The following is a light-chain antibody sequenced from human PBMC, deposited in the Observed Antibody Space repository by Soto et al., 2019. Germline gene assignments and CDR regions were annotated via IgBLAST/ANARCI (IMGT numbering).Light chain of an antibody. CDR1: SSHVGGSNY. J-gene: IGLJ1*01. Sequence: QSALTQPRSVSGSPGHSVTISCTGTSSHVGGSNYVSWYQQLPGRAPKLMIYDVSQRPSGVPARFSGSRSGNTASLTISGLQAEDEADYYCCSYAGSYTYVFGTGTKLTVL. CDR2: DVS. V-gene: IGLV2-11*01. CDR3: CSYAGSYTYV.